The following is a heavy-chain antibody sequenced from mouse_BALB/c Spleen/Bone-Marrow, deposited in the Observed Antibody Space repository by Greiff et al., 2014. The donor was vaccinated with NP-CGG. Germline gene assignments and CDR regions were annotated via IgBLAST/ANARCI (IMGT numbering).Heavy chain of an antibody. V-gene: IGHV1-80*01. CDR3: ARRARADALDY. D-gene: IGHD3-3*01. CDR2: IYPGDGDT. J-gene: IGHJ4*01. CDR1: GYTFSSYW. Sequence: VQLQESGAELVRPGSSVKISCKASGYTFSSYWMNWVKQRPGQGLEWIGQIYPGDGDTNYNENFRGKATLTADTSSGTAYMQLSSQTSEDAAVDVCARRARADALDYWGQGTSVTVSS.